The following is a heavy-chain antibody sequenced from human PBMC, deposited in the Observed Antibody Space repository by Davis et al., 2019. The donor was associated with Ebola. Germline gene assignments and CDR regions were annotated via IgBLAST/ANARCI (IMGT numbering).Heavy chain of an antibody. J-gene: IGHJ6*02. CDR3: ARGQVVVISRHGMDV. CDR2: IYYSGST. D-gene: IGHD3-22*01. Sequence: LRLSCTVSGGSISSGGYYWSWIRQHPGKGLEWIGYIYYSGSTYYNPSLKSRVTISVDTSKNQFSLKLSSVTAADTAVYYCARGQVVVISRHGMDVWGQGTTVTVSS. CDR1: GGSISSGGYY. V-gene: IGHV4-31*03.